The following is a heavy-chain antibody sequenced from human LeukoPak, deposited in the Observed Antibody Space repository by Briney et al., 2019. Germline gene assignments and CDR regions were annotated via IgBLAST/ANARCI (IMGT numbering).Heavy chain of an antibody. CDR3: AIDLPAVTPTLSYYMDV. J-gene: IGHJ6*03. CDR1: GYSLTGYY. V-gene: IGHV1-2*02. D-gene: IGHD4-17*01. Sequence: ASVKVSCKASGYSLTGYYMHWVRQAPGQGLEWMGWINPNSGGTNYAQKFQGRVTMTRDTSISTAYMELSRLRSDDTAEYYCAIDLPAVTPTLSYYMDVWGKGTTVTVSS. CDR2: INPNSGGT.